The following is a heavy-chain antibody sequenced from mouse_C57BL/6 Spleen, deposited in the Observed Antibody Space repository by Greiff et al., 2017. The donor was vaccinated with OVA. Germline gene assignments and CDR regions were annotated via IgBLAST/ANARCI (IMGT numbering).Heavy chain of an antibody. CDR1: GYTFTSYW. D-gene: IGHD1-1*01. CDR2: IDPSDSYT. J-gene: IGHJ1*03. Sequence: QVQLQQPGAELVKPGASVKLSCKASGYTFTSYWMQWVKQRPGQGLEWIGEIDPSDSYTNYNQKFKGKATLTVDTSSSTSYMQLSSLTSEDSAVYYCARTYGRPYWYFDVWGTGTTVTVSS. V-gene: IGHV1-50*01. CDR3: ARTYGRPYWYFDV.